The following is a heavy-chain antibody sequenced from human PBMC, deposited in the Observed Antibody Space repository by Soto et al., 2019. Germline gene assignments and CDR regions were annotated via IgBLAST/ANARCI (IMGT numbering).Heavy chain of an antibody. D-gene: IGHD7-27*01. V-gene: IGHV3-33*01. Sequence: QVQLVESGGGVVQPGRSLRLSCAASGFTFSSYGMHWVRQAPGKGLEWVAVIWYDGSNKYYADSVKGRFTISRDNSKNTPYLQMNSLRAEGTAVYYCARAGDYYYGMDVWGQGTTVTVSS. CDR3: ARAGDYYYGMDV. CDR2: IWYDGSNK. CDR1: GFTFSSYG. J-gene: IGHJ6*02.